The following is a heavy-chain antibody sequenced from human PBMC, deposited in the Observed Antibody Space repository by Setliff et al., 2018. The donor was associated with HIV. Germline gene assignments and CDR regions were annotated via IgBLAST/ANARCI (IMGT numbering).Heavy chain of an antibody. J-gene: IGHJ4*02. CDR1: GYSISRGYY. CDR3: ARRAAATTNFDY. D-gene: IGHD1-26*01. Sequence: LSLTCAVSGYSISRGYYWGWIRQPPGKGLEWIGSIYHSGSTFYNPSLKSRVTLSLDTSKDQFSLKVTSVTAADTAVYYCARRAAATTNFDYWGQGTLVTVSS. V-gene: IGHV4-38-2*01. CDR2: IYHSGST.